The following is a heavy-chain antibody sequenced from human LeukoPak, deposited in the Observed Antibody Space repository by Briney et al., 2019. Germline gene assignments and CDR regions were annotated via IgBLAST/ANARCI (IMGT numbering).Heavy chain of an antibody. CDR2: IYHSGST. D-gene: IGHD6-13*01. J-gene: IGHJ4*02. CDR3: ARDSAAAIDY. V-gene: IGHV4-39*07. Sequence: SETLSLTCTVSGGSISSSSYYWGWIRQPPGKGLEWIGSIYHSGSTYYNPSLKSRVTISVDTSKNQFSLKLSSVTAADTAVYYCARDSAAAIDYWGQGTLVTVSS. CDR1: GGSISSSSYY.